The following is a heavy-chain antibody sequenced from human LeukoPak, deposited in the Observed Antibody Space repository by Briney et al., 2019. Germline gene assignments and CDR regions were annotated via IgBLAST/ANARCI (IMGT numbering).Heavy chain of an antibody. CDR3: AKDTYCSSTSCYHDNWFDP. CDR1: GFTFSSYA. V-gene: IGHV3-23*01. Sequence: GGSLRLSCAASGFTFSSYAMSWVRQAPGKGLEWVSAISGSGGSTYYADSVKGRFAISRDNSKNTLYLQMNSLRAEDTAVCYCAKDTYCSSTSCYHDNWFDPWGQGTLVTVSS. D-gene: IGHD2-2*01. CDR2: ISGSGGST. J-gene: IGHJ5*02.